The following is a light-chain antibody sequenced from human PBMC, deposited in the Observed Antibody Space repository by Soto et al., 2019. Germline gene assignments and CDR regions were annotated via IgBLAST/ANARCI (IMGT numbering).Light chain of an antibody. Sequence: DVVMTQSPDSLAVSLGERATINCRSSQSLLYSVTNKNYLAWYQQKPGQPPKMLIYWASSRQPGIPDRFRGSGSGTDFTLTITNLQAEDVAVYYWQQQYHSEWTFGQGIKLDI. J-gene: IGKJ1*01. CDR1: QSLLYSVTNKNY. CDR3: QQQYHSEWT. V-gene: IGKV4-1*01. CDR2: WAS.